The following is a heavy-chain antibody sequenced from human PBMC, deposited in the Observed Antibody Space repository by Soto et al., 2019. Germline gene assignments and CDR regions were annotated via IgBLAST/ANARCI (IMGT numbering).Heavy chain of an antibody. Sequence: QVQLVQSGGEVKRPGASVKVSCKTSGYTFSNYGITWVRQAPGQPLEWLGWISLYSYGTNYAQKFQGRVSMTTDPSTTTAYMELRSLRSDDTAVYYCARVVPGAEAWFGPWGQGTLVTVSS. CDR1: GYTFSNYG. V-gene: IGHV1-18*01. J-gene: IGHJ5*02. CDR2: ISLYSYGT. D-gene: IGHD2-2*01. CDR3: ARVVPGAEAWFGP.